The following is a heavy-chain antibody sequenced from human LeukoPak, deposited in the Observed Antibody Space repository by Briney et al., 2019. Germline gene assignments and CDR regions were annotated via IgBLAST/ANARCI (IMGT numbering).Heavy chain of an antibody. J-gene: IGHJ4*02. CDR3: AKDSRKYDSSGYVLH. V-gene: IGHV3-23*01. D-gene: IGHD3-22*01. CDR2: ISGSGGST. CDR1: GFTFSNYA. Sequence: GGSLRLSCAGSGFTFSNYAMSWVRQAPGKGLEWVSAISGSGGSTYYADSVKGRFTISRDNSKNTLYLQMNSLRAEDTAVYYCAKDSRKYDSSGYVLHWGQGTLVTVSS.